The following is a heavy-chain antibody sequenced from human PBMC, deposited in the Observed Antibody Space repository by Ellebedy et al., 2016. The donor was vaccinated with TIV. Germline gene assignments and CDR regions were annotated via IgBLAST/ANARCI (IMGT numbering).Heavy chain of an antibody. Sequence: ASVKVSCKASGGTFSSYAISWVRQAPGQGLEWMGGIIPIFGTANYAQKFQGSVTVTADKATSTAYMELSSLRSEDTAVYYCARGGNYGGNSGLFDYWGQGTLVTVSS. CDR1: GGTFSSYA. V-gene: IGHV1-69*06. CDR3: ARGGNYGGNSGLFDY. D-gene: IGHD4-23*01. CDR2: IIPIFGTA. J-gene: IGHJ4*02.